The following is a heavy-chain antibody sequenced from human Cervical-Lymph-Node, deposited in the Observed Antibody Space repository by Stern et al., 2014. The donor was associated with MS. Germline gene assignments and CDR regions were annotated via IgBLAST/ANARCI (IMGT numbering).Heavy chain of an antibody. CDR2: NNPRGGRT. J-gene: IGHJ6*02. CDR1: GYTLTLYY. Sequence: QLVQSGTEVKKPGASVKVSCKASGYTLTLYYIHWVRQAPGQGLEWMGVNNPRGGRTNYAQKFQGRITMTRDTSTSTAYMELSSLRSDDTAVYYCASGGEVDGGDVWGQGTTVTVFS. CDR3: ASGGEVDGGDV. V-gene: IGHV1-46*01. D-gene: IGHD2-15*01.